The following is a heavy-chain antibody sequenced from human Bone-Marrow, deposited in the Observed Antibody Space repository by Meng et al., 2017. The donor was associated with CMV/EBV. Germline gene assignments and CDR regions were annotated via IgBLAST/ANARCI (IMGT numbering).Heavy chain of an antibody. CDR1: GYTFTSYY. V-gene: IGHV1-46*01. CDR2: INPSGGST. D-gene: IGHD3-3*01. CDR3: ARASNYDFWSPSSTGYFDY. Sequence: ASVKVSCKASGYTFTSYYMHWVRQAPGQGLEWMGIINPSGGSTSYAQKFQGRVTMTRDTSTSTVYMELSSLRSEDTAVYYCARASNYDFWSPSSTGYFDYWGQGTLVTVSS. J-gene: IGHJ4*02.